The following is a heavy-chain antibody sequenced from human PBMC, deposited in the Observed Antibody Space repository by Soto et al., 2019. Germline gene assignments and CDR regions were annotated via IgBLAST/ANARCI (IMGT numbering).Heavy chain of an antibody. V-gene: IGHV1-46*01. Sequence: WASVKVSCKASGYTFTSYYMHWVRQAPGQGLEWMGIINPSGGSTSYAQKFQGRVTMTRDTSTSTVYMELSSLRSEDTAMYYCARDGYHYYYGMDVWGQGTTVTVSS. J-gene: IGHJ6*02. CDR1: GYTFTSYY. D-gene: IGHD3-22*01. CDR2: INPSGGST. CDR3: ARDGYHYYYGMDV.